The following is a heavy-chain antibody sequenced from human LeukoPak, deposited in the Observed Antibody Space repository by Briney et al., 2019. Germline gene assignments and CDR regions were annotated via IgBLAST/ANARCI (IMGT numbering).Heavy chain of an antibody. CDR2: IKSKTDGGAT. V-gene: IGHV3-15*01. CDR3: TTTYSSSWYGPLFDY. J-gene: IGHJ4*02. CDR1: GFTFSNAW. Sequence: GGSLRLSCAAPGFTFSNAWMSWVRQAPGKGLEWVGRIKSKTDGGATDYAAPVKGRFTISRNDSKNKLYLQMNSLKTEDTAVYYCTTTYSSSWYGPLFDYWGQGTLVTVSS. D-gene: IGHD6-13*01.